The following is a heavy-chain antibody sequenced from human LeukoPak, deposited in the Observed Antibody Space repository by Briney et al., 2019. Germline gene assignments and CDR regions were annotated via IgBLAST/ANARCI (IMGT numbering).Heavy chain of an antibody. Sequence: SETLSLTCTVSGYSISSGYYWGWIRQPPGKGLEWIGSIYHSGSTYYNPSLKSRVTISVDTSKNQFSLKLSSVTAADTAVYYCATAGRGSGTYYTFFDYWGQGTLVTVSS. CDR1: GYSISSGYY. CDR2: IYHSGST. J-gene: IGHJ4*02. D-gene: IGHD3-10*01. CDR3: ATAGRGSGTYYTFFDY. V-gene: IGHV4-38-2*02.